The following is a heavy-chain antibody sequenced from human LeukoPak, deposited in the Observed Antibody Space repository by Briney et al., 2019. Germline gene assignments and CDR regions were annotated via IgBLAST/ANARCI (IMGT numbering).Heavy chain of an antibody. Sequence: GGSLRLSCAASGFTFSSYSMNWVRQAPGKGLEWVSSISSSSSYIYYADSVKGRFTISRDNAKNSLYLQMNSLRAEDTAVYYCARDTAGYSNYDVAFDIWGQGTMVTVSS. D-gene: IGHD4-11*01. J-gene: IGHJ3*02. CDR1: GFTFSSYS. CDR2: ISSSSSYI. V-gene: IGHV3-21*01. CDR3: ARDTAGYSNYDVAFDI.